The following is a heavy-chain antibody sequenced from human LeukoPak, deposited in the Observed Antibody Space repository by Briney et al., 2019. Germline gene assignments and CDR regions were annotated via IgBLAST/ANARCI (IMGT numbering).Heavy chain of an antibody. CDR3: ARMGYYYGSGTNT. CDR2: INHSGST. D-gene: IGHD3-10*01. Sequence: SETLSLTCAVYGGSFSGYYWRWIRQPPGKGLEWIGEINHSGSTNYNPSLKSRVTISVDTSKNQFSLKLSSVTAADTAVYYCARMGYYYGSGTNTWGQGTLVTVSS. J-gene: IGHJ5*02. V-gene: IGHV4-34*01. CDR1: GGSFSGYY.